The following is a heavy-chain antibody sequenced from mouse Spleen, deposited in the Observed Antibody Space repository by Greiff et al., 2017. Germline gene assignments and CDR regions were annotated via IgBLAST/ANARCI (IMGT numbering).Heavy chain of an antibody. D-gene: IGHD1-2*01. CDR2: INPSNGGT. Sequence: VQLQQPGTELVKPGASVKLSCKASGYTFTSYWMHWVKQRPGQGLEWIGNINPSNGGTNYNEKFKSKATLTVDKSSSTAYMQLSSLTSEDSAVYYCARQGLLRLRLYAMDYWGQGTSVTVSS. J-gene: IGHJ4*01. CDR3: ARQGLLRLRLYAMDY. CDR1: GYTFTSYW. V-gene: IGHV1-53*01.